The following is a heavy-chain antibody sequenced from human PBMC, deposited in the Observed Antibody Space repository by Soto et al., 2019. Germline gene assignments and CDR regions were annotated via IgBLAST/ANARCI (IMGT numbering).Heavy chain of an antibody. D-gene: IGHD6-6*01. V-gene: IGHV4-39*01. CDR3: ARKYSRAQVYFDY. CDR2: IYYSGST. Sequence: SETLSLSCTVSGGSISSSSYYWGWSRPLPGKGREWIRSIYYSGSTYFNHSLKSRVPISVDTSKNQFSLKRSSVTAADTAVYYCARKYSRAQVYFDYWGQGTLVT. CDR1: GGSISSSSYY. J-gene: IGHJ4*02.